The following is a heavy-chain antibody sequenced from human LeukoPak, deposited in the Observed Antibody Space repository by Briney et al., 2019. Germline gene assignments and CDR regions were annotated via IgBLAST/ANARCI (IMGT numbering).Heavy chain of an antibody. CDR2: IRYDGSNK. V-gene: IGHV3-30*02. J-gene: IGHJ3*02. Sequence: GESLKISCAASGFTFSSYGMHWVRQAPGKGLEWVAFIRYDGSNKYYADSVKGRFTISRDNSKNTLYLQMNSLRAEDTAVYYCAKTAYYYDSSGYYYADAFDIWGQGTMVTVSS. D-gene: IGHD3-22*01. CDR3: AKTAYYYDSSGYYYADAFDI. CDR1: GFTFSSYG.